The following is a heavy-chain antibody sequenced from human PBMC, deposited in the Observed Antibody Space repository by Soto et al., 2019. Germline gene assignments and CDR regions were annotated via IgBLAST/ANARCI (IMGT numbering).Heavy chain of an antibody. CDR3: AREGLVLVPTTVNSDYYYYAMDV. V-gene: IGHV1-69*13. Sequence: SVKVSCKASGYTFTSYDINWVRQAPGQGLEWMGGIIPRSATSNYAQKFQGRVTITADESTNTAYMELSSLRSEDTAVYYCAREGLVLVPTTVNSDYYYYAMDVWGQGTKVTVSS. CDR1: GYTFTSYD. J-gene: IGHJ6*02. D-gene: IGHD2-2*01. CDR2: IIPRSATS.